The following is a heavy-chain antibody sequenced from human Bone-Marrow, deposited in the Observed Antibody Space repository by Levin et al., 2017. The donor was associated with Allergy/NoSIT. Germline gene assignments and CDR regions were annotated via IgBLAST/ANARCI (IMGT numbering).Heavy chain of an antibody. Sequence: SQTLSLTCTVSGGSISSSSYYWGWIRQPPGKGLEWIGSIYYSGSTYYNPSLKSRVTISVDTSKNQFSLKLSSVTAADTAVYYCASTLLRYFDWPYWFDPWGQGTLVTVSS. CDR2: IYYSGST. J-gene: IGHJ5*02. V-gene: IGHV4-39*01. CDR1: GGSISSSSYY. CDR3: ASTLLRYFDWPYWFDP. D-gene: IGHD3-9*01.